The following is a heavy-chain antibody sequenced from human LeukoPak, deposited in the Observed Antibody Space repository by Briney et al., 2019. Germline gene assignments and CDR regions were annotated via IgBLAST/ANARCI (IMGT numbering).Heavy chain of an antibody. V-gene: IGHV3-30*02. J-gene: IGHJ4*02. CDR1: GFTLSNFG. Sequence: PGGSLRLSCAASGFTLSNFGMHWARQAPGKGREWVTFKRYEGSNKYYAGSVKGRFLISRDNSRNTLYLQINSLRPAHRSVYSCAKVAGANAEYFDHWGQGTLVTVSS. CDR2: KRYEGSNK. CDR3: AKVAGANAEYFDH. D-gene: IGHD1-26*01.